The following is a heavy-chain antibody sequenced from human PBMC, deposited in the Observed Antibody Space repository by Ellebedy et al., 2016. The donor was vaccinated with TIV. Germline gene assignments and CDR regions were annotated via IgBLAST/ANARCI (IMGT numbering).Heavy chain of an antibody. D-gene: IGHD3-10*01. CDR2: IIGMFGTA. CDR1: EGAFRSYA. J-gene: IGHJ1*01. CDR3: ARSESYRPDYFQH. Sequence: ASVKVSCKASEGAFRSYAISWVRQAPGQGLEWMGGIIGMFGTANYAQKFQGRVTITADESSSTAYMELSGLTSEDTAVYYCARSESYRPDYFQHWGQGTLVTVSS. V-gene: IGHV1-69*13.